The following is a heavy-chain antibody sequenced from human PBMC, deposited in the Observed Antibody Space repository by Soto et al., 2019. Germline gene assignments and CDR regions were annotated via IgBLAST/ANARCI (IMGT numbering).Heavy chain of an antibody. CDR2: ISGSGGST. Sequence: PGGSLRLSCAASGFTFSSYAMSWVRQAPGKGLEWVSAISGSGGSTYYADSVKGRFTVSRDNSKNTLYLQMNSLRAEDTAVYYCAKDGTYYYDSSGPTRDDFDIWGQGTMVTVSS. CDR1: GFTFSSYA. CDR3: AKDGTYYYDSSGPTRDDFDI. V-gene: IGHV3-23*01. D-gene: IGHD3-22*01. J-gene: IGHJ3*02.